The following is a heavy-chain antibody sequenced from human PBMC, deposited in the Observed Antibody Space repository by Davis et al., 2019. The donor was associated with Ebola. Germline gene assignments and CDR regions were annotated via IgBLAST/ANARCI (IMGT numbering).Heavy chain of an antibody. Sequence: GESLKISCAASGFTVSSNYMSWVRQAPGKGLEWVSVIYSGGSTYYADSVKGRFTISRDNSKNSLYLQMNSLRAEDTAVYYCARLMGYYGLDVWGQGTTVTVSS. CDR3: ARLMGYYGLDV. CDR1: GFTVSSNY. CDR2: IYSGGST. D-gene: IGHD3-10*01. V-gene: IGHV3-53*01. J-gene: IGHJ6*02.